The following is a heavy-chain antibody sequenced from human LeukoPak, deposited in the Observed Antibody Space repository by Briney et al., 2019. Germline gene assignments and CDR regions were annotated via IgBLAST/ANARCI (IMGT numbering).Heavy chain of an antibody. CDR3: ARDSPKVEYYFDY. Sequence: GGSLRLSCAASGFTFSSYSMNWVRQAPGKGLEWVSYISSSGSTIYYADSVKGRFTISRDNAKNSLYLQMKSLRAEDTAVYYCARDSPKVEYYFDYWGQGTLVTVSS. CDR2: ISSSGSTI. V-gene: IGHV3-48*04. CDR1: GFTFSSYS. D-gene: IGHD1-1*01. J-gene: IGHJ4*02.